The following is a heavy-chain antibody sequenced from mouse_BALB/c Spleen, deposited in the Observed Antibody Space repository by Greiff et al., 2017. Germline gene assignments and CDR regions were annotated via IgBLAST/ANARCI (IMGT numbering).Heavy chain of an antibody. CDR1: GYSFTDYV. V-gene: IGHV1-77*01. CDR2: IYPGSGST. CDR3: ARREYGNYFYAMDY. Sequence: VKVVESGPELVKPGASVKMSCKASGYSFTDYVISWVKQRTGQGLEWIGEIYPGSGSTYYNEKFKGKATLTADKSSNTAYMQLSSLTSEDSAVYFCARREYGNYFYAMDYWGQGTSVTVSS. D-gene: IGHD2-10*02. J-gene: IGHJ4*01.